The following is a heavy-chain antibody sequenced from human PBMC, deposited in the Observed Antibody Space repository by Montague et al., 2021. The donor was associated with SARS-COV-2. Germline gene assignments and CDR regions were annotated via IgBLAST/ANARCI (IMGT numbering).Heavy chain of an antibody. Sequence: SETLSLTCTVSGGSISSSSYYWGWIRQPPGKGLEWIGSIYYSGSTYYNPSLKSRVTIFVDTSKNQFSLKLSSVTAADTAVYYCARVQTQYNNIGEVGGNSFDVWGQGTMVTVSS. D-gene: IGHD2-21*01. J-gene: IGHJ4*02. CDR1: GGSISSSSYY. V-gene: IGHV4-39*01. CDR3: ARVQTQYNNIGEVGGNSFDV. CDR2: IYYSGST.